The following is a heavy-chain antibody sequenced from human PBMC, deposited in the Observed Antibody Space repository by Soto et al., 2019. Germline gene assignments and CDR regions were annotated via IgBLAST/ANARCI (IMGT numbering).Heavy chain of an antibody. D-gene: IGHD3-22*01. V-gene: IGHV3-23*01. Sequence: RLPYGASELTFSNYAMSWVLKAQGKGLEWVSAISGSGDNTYYADSVKGRFTISRDNSKNTLYLQMNSPRAEDTAKYYCAKDSYYDSSGYGWGWGQGTLVTVSS. CDR3: AKDSYYDSSGYGWG. CDR2: ISGSGDNT. CDR1: ELTFSNYA. J-gene: IGHJ4*02.